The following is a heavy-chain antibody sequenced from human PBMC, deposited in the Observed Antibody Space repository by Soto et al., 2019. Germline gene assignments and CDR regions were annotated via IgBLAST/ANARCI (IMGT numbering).Heavy chain of an antibody. Sequence: PGGSLRLSCAASGFTFSSYGMHWVRQAPGKGLEWVAVISYDGSNKYYADSVKGRFTISRDNSKNTLYLQMNSLRAEDTAVYYCAKDRVAGTIDYYYYGMDVWGQGTTVTVSS. J-gene: IGHJ6*02. CDR1: GFTFSSYG. CDR2: ISYDGSNK. CDR3: AKDRVAGTIDYYYYGMDV. D-gene: IGHD6-19*01. V-gene: IGHV3-30*18.